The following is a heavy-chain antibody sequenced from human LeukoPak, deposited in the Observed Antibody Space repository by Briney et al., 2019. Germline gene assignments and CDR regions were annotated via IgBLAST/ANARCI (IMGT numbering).Heavy chain of an antibody. D-gene: IGHD6-13*01. CDR2: ISAYNGNT. CDR3: ARVRLGNSSPYYYGMDV. V-gene: IGHV1-18*04. CDR1: GYTFTSYG. J-gene: IGHJ6*02. Sequence: EASVKVSCKASGYTFTSYGISWVRQAPGQGLEWMGWISAYNGNTNYAQKLQGRVTMTTDTSTSTAYMELRSLRSDDTAVYYCARVRLGNSSPYYYGMDVWGQGTTVTVSS.